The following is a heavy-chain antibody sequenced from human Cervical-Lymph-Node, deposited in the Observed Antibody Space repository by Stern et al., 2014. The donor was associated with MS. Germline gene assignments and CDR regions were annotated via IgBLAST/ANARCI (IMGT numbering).Heavy chain of an antibody. V-gene: IGHV1-3*01. CDR2: INAGSGNT. CDR1: GYTFTNYA. CDR3: ARDATLGYCSSASCPPPYYYYGMDV. D-gene: IGHD2-2*01. J-gene: IGHJ6*02. Sequence: QVQLVQSGAEVKKPGASVKVSCKASGYTFTNYAIHWVRQAPGQRLEWMGWINAGSGNTKDSEKFQGRVTITMDTSANTASMELSSLRSEDTAVYYCARDATLGYCSSASCPPPYYYYGMDVWGQGTTVTVSS.